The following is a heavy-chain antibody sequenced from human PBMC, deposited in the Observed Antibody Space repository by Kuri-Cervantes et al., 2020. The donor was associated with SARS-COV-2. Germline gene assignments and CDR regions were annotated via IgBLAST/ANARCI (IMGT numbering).Heavy chain of an antibody. V-gene: IGHV3-30*18. D-gene: IGHD3-22*01. CDR1: GFTFSSYW. CDR3: AKAESSSYLYYFDY. Sequence: GESLKISCAASGFTFSSYWMSWVRQAPGKGLEWVAVISYDGSNKYYADSVKGRFTISRDNSKNTLYLQMNSLRAEDTAVYYCAKAESSSYLYYFDYWGQGTLVTVSS. J-gene: IGHJ4*02. CDR2: ISYDGSNK.